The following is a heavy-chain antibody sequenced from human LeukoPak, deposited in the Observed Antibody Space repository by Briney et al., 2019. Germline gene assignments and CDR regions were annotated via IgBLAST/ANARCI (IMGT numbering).Heavy chain of an antibody. CDR3: AKTGSEDGYSVHFDL. D-gene: IGHD5-24*01. Sequence: GGSLRLSCAPSGFTFNNFVMTWVRQAPGKGLEWVSTISGSGGATYYANSVQGRFTISRGNSKNTLYLQMSSLRAEDTAVYYCAKTGSEDGYSVHFDLWGQGTLVTVSS. J-gene: IGHJ4*02. CDR1: GFTFNNFV. CDR2: ISGSGGAT. V-gene: IGHV3-23*01.